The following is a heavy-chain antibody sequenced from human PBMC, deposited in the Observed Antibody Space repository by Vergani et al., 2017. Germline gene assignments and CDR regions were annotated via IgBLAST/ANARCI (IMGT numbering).Heavy chain of an antibody. CDR1: GGSISSGSHY. CDR2: IYTTGRT. V-gene: IGHV4-61*02. D-gene: IGHD3-3*01. J-gene: IGHJ5*02. CDR3: ARETLYYEWFDP. Sequence: QVPLQESGPGLVKPSQTLSLTCTVSGGSISSGSHYWSWIRQPAGKGLEWIGHIYTTGRTNYNSSLKSRVTISVDTSKNQFSLKLSSVTAADTAMYDCARETLYYEWFDPWGQGTLVTVSS.